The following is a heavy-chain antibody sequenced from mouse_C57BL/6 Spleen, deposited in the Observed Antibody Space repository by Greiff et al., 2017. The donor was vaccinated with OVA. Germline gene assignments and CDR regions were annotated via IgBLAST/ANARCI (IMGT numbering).Heavy chain of an antibody. D-gene: IGHD1-1*01. Sequence: QVQLQQPGAELVKPGASVKMSCKASGYTFTSYWITWVKQRPGQGLEWIGDIYPGSGSTNYNEKFKSKSTLTVDPSSSTAYMQLSSLTSEDSAVYYCARPDGSSSRAMDYWGQGTSVTVSS. J-gene: IGHJ4*01. CDR3: ARPDGSSSRAMDY. CDR1: GYTFTSYW. V-gene: IGHV1-55*01. CDR2: IYPGSGST.